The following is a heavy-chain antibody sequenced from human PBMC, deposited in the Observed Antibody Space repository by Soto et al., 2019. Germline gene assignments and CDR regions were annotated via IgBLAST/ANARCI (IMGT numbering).Heavy chain of an antibody. CDR1: GYTFTSYG. D-gene: IGHD2-2*01. V-gene: IGHV1-18*04. CDR3: ARQERDIVVVPAYYYYGMDV. J-gene: IGHJ6*02. Sequence: QVQLVQSGAEVKKPGASVKVSCKASGYTFTSYGISWVRQAPGQGLEWMGWISAYNGNTNYAQKLQGRVTMTTDTSASTAYMELRSLRSDDTAVYYCARQERDIVVVPAYYYYGMDVWGQGTTVTVSS. CDR2: ISAYNGNT.